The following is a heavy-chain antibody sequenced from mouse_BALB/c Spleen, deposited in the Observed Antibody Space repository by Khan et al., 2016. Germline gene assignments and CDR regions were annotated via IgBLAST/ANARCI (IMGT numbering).Heavy chain of an antibody. CDR1: GDSITSGH. D-gene: IGHD1-2*01. J-gene: IGHJ3*01. V-gene: IGHV3-8*02. Sequence: EVQLQESGPSLAKPSQTLSLTCSVTGDSITSGHWNWIRKFPGNKFDFMGYISHSGDSYSNPSLKSRISITRDTSKNQYYLQLNSVTTEDTATYYCATSDYYGSAFAYWGQETLVTVSA. CDR2: ISHSGDS. CDR3: ATSDYYGSAFAY.